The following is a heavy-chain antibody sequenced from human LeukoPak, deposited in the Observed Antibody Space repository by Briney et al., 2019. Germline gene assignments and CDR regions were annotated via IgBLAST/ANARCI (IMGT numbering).Heavy chain of an antibody. Sequence: GGSLRLSCAASGLTFSSYAMSWVRQAPGKGLEWVSAISGIGGLAYYAYSVKGRFTISRDNSKNTLYLQMNSLRAEDTAVYYCARDLSFGAWAYYGSFWGQGTLVTVSS. CDR1: GLTFSSYA. D-gene: IGHD3-10*01. CDR2: ISGIGGLA. CDR3: ARDLSFGAWAYYGSF. J-gene: IGHJ4*02. V-gene: IGHV3-23*01.